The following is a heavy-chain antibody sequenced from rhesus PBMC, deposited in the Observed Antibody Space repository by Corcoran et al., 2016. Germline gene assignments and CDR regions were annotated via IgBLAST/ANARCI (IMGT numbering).Heavy chain of an antibody. CDR2: IGGSSGST. CDR1: GGSISAYY. Sequence: QVQLQESGPGLVKPSETLSLTCAVSGGSISAYYWTWIRQPPGKGLEWIGDIGGSSGSTDYNPSLKSLVTMSTDTSKNQFSLNLSSGTAADTAVYYCARWDIAADNSLDVWGRGVLVTVSS. CDR3: ARWDIAADNSLDV. V-gene: IGHV4-165*02. D-gene: IGHD6-19*01. J-gene: IGHJ5-2*02.